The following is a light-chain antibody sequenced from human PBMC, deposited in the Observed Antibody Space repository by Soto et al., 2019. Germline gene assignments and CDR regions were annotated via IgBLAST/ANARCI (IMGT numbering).Light chain of an antibody. Sequence: DIQMTQSPSSLSASVGDRVTITCRASQGIGNYLAWYQQKPGKVPKLLIYTSSTLQSGVPSRFSGSGSGTDFTLTISNLQPEDVATYYCQKQNADPLTFGGGTKVEIK. J-gene: IGKJ4*01. CDR2: TSS. V-gene: IGKV1-27*01. CDR3: QKQNADPLT. CDR1: QGIGNY.